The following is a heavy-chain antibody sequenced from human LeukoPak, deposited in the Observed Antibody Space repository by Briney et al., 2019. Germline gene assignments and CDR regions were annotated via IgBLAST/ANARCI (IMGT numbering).Heavy chain of an antibody. CDR2: ISAYNGNT. J-gene: IGHJ4*02. D-gene: IGHD3-10*01. V-gene: IGHV1-18*01. CDR1: GYTFTSYG. CDR3: AGDELDYGSGLFDY. Sequence: ASVKVSCKASGYTFTSYGISWVRQAPGQGLEWMGWISAYNGNTNYAQKLQGRVTMTTDTSTSTAYMELRSLRSDDTAVYYCAGDELDYGSGLFDYWGQGTLVTVSP.